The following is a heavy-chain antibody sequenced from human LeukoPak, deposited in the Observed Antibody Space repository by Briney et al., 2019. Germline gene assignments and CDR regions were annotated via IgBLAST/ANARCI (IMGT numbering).Heavy chain of an antibody. CDR2: IYHSGST. V-gene: IGHV4-30-2*01. CDR1: GGSISSYY. D-gene: IGHD2-2*01. Sequence: SETLSLTCTVSGGSISSYYWSWIRQPPGKGLEWIGYIYHSGSTYYNPSLKSRVTISVDRSKNQFSLKLSSVTAADTAVYYCARGVTNVVVPAYYFDYWGQGTLVTVSS. CDR3: ARGVTNVVVPAYYFDY. J-gene: IGHJ4*02.